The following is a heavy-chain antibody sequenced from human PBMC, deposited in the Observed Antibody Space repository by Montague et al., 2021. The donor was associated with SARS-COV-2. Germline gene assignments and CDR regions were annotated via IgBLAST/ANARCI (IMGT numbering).Heavy chain of an antibody. J-gene: IGHJ6*02. CDR3: ARDGADYSFAYYDGMDV. D-gene: IGHD5-12*01. V-gene: IGHV4-4*07. Sequence: SETLSLTCTVSGASVRTYYWSWIRQSAGKKLEWMGRLYTSGSTYYNPSFKSRVTMSLDTSKNLFSLNLSSMTAADTAVYYCARDGADYSFAYYDGMDVWGQGRAVTVSS. CDR1: GASVRTYY. CDR2: LYTSGST.